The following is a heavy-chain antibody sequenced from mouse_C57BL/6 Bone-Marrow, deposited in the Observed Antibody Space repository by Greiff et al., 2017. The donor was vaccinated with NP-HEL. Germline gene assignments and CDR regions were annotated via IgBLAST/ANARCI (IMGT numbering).Heavy chain of an antibody. V-gene: IGHV1-26*01. CDR1: GYTFTDYY. J-gene: IGHJ2*01. CDR2: INPNNGGT. Sequence: VQLQQSGPELVKPGASVKISCKASGYTFTDYYMNWVKQSHGKSLEWIGDINPNNGGTSYNQKFKGKATLTVDKSSSTAYMELRSLTSEDSAVYYCARCYYSDYWGQGTTLTVSS. CDR3: ARCYYSDY. D-gene: IGHD2-12*01.